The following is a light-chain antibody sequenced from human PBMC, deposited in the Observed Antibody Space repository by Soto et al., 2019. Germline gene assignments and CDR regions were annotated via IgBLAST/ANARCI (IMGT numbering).Light chain of an antibody. J-gene: IGKJ1*01. CDR3: QQFNTSPWT. CDR1: QSVSIW. V-gene: IGKV1-5*03. Sequence: DIHMTQSPATLAASEGDRVTISCRASQSVSIWLAWYQQKPGRAPKLLIYKSSILESGVPSRFSGSGSGTEFTLTICCLQPDDFATYYCQQFNTSPWTFGQVTKVDI. CDR2: KSS.